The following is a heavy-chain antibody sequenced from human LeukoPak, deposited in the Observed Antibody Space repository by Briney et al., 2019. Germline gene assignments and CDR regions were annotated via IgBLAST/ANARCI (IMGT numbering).Heavy chain of an antibody. CDR3: ARAPVPYSGTYYPHY. CDR1: GLSFSTYG. CDR2: IWFDGSNK. Sequence: GGSLRLSCAASGLSFSTYGMHWVRQAPGKGREWVAIIWFDGSNKNYADSVKGRFTISRDNSKNTLYLQMNSLRVDDTAVYYCARAPVPYSGTYYPHYWGQGTLVTVSS. V-gene: IGHV3-33*01. J-gene: IGHJ4*02. D-gene: IGHD1-26*01.